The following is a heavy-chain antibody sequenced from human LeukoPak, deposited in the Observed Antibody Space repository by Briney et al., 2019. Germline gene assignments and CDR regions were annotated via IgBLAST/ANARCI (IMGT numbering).Heavy chain of an antibody. Sequence: ASVNVSCKATGYTFTSHGISWVRQAPGQGLEWMGWISSNSDNTNYAQKLQGRVTMTTDTSTSTAYMELRSLRSDDTALYFCARDWGSIKVIADYWGQGTLVTVSS. CDR3: ARDWGSIKVIADY. V-gene: IGHV1-18*01. CDR2: ISSNSDNT. J-gene: IGHJ4*02. D-gene: IGHD7-27*01. CDR1: GYTFTSHG.